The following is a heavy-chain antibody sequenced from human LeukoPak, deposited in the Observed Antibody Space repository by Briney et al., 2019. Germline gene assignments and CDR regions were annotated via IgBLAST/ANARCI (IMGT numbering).Heavy chain of an antibody. CDR2: ISYDGSNK. Sequence: GGSLRLSCAASGFTFSSYAMHWVRQAPGKGLEWVAVISYDGSNKYYADSMKGRFTISRDNSKNTLYLQMNSLRAEDTAVYYCASLPDSGYLDPFDYWGQGTLVTVSS. CDR3: ASLPDSGYLDPFDY. J-gene: IGHJ4*02. CDR1: GFTFSSYA. D-gene: IGHD3-22*01. V-gene: IGHV3-30-3*01.